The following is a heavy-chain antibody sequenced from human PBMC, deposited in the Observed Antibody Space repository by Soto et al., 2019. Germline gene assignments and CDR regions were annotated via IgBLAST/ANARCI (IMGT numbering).Heavy chain of an antibody. V-gene: IGHV4-39*01. CDR1: GGAISSRGYY. J-gene: IGHJ5*02. CDR3: ATSNWFDP. Sequence: QLQLQESGPGLVKPSETLSLTCTVSGGAISSRGYYWGWIRQPQGKGLEWIGTIYYSGSTYYNPSLKMRVTISVDTSKNQFSLKLSSVTAADTAVYYCATSNWFDPWGQGTLVTVSS. CDR2: IYYSGST.